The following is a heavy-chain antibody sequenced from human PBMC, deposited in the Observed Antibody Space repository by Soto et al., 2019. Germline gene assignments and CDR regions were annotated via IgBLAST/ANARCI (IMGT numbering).Heavy chain of an antibody. CDR1: GGSVTSDEDY. CDR3: ANESGSTYGYFED. J-gene: IGHJ4*02. V-gene: IGHV4-30-4*01. CDR2: ISNSGST. Sequence: SETLSLTCTFSGGSVTSDEDYWSWMGQSPGKGLEWIGYISNSGSTGYNPSLKTRLSMSVDRSKNQFTLRLTSVTAADTAVYFCANESGSTYGYFEDWGQGTQVSVSS. D-gene: IGHD5-18*01.